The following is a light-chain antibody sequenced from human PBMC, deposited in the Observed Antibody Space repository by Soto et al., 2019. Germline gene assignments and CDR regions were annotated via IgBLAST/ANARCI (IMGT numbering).Light chain of an antibody. J-gene: IGKJ1*01. Sequence: IVLMQYPRFLYLSEWERASLSWRASQSVTSNYLARYQQKPGQAPRLLFFGASIRATGIPDRFSGSGSGTDFTLTISRLEPEDFAVYYCQQYGSSGTFGQGSKVDI. CDR1: QSVTSNY. V-gene: IGKV3-20*01. CDR3: QQYGSSGT. CDR2: GAS.